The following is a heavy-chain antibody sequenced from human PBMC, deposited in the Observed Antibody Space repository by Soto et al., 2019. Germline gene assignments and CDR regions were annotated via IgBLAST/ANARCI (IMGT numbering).Heavy chain of an antibody. CDR1: GFTFSDYA. V-gene: IGHV3-30*18. Sequence: VQLVESGGGVVQPGRSLRLSCAASGFTFSDYAMHWVRQAPGKGLEWVAVVSHDGRNTHYADSVKGRVTISRDSSKNTVSLEMTNLRAEDTAVYYCAKGGRQWLVTSDFNYWGQGALVTVSS. J-gene: IGHJ4*02. CDR2: VSHDGRNT. CDR3: AKGGRQWLVTSDFNY. D-gene: IGHD6-19*01.